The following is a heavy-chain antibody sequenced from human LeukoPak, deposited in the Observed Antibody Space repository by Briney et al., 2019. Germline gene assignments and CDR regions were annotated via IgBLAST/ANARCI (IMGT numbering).Heavy chain of an antibody. CDR2: ISHSGST. V-gene: IGHV4-4*02. CDR3: AREAAAARGRFDY. D-gene: IGHD6-13*01. Sequence: SGTLSLTCAVSGGSISSSNWWSWVRQPPGKGLEWLGEISHSGSTDYNPSLKSRVTMSVDKSKNQFSLKVTFVTVADTVVYYCAREAAAARGRFDYWGQGTLVTVSS. J-gene: IGHJ4*02. CDR1: GGSISSSNW.